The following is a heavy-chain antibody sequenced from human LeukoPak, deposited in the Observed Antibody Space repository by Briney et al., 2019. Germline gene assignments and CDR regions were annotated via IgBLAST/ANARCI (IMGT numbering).Heavy chain of an antibody. J-gene: IGHJ3*02. CDR3: ARDRVLRYFDWLYKGGDAFDI. Sequence: SVKVSCKASGGTFSSYAISWVRQAPGQGLEWMGGIIPIYGTANYAQKFQGRVTITADKSTSTAYMELSSLRSEDTAVYYCARDRVLRYFDWLYKGGDAFDIWGQGTMVTVSS. CDR1: GGTFSSYA. CDR2: IIPIYGTA. V-gene: IGHV1-69*06. D-gene: IGHD3-9*01.